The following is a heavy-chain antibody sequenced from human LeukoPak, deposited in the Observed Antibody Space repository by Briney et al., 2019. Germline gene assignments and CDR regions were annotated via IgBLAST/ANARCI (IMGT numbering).Heavy chain of an antibody. V-gene: IGHV1-69*05. CDR2: IIPIFGTA. CDR3: ALLGPIVGANSWFDP. CDR1: GGTFSSYA. D-gene: IGHD1-26*01. J-gene: IGHJ5*02. Sequence: AASVKVSCKASGGTFSSYAISWVRQAPGQGLEWMGGIIPIFGTANYAQKFQGRVTITTDESTSTAYMELSSLRSEDTAVYYCALLGPIVGANSWFDPWGQGTLVTVSS.